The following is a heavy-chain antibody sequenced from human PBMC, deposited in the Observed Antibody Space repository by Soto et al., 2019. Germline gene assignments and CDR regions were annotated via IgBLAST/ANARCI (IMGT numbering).Heavy chain of an antibody. CDR2: ISYDGSNT. D-gene: IGHD1-26*01. V-gene: IGHV3-30*14. Sequence: QVQLVESGGGVVQPGRSLRLSCAASGFTFSNYAMHWVRQAPGKGLEWVAVISYDGSNTYYADSVKGRFTISRDNSKNALYLQMSSLRREDTAVYYCARDRRTVGARDGDYVDYWGQGTLVTVSS. CDR3: ARDRRTVGARDGDYVDY. J-gene: IGHJ4*02. CDR1: GFTFSNYA.